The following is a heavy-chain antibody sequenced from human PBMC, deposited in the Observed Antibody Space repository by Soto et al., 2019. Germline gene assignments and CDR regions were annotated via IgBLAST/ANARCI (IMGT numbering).Heavy chain of an antibody. CDR3: ARSRFGPLRSRNWFDP. D-gene: IGHD5-12*01. V-gene: IGHV1-18*01. CDR1: GYTFTSYG. Sequence: ASVKVSCKASGYTFTSYGISWVRQAPGQGLEWMGWISAYNGNTNYAQKLQGRVTMTTDTSTSTAYMELRSLRSDDTAVYYCARSRFGPLRSRNWFDPWGQGTLVTVSS. CDR2: ISAYNGNT. J-gene: IGHJ5*02.